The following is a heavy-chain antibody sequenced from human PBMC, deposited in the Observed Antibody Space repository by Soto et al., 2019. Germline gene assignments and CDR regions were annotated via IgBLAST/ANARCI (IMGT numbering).Heavy chain of an antibody. V-gene: IGHV3-30*18. CDR3: AKSDYTLPYFDS. CDR2: ITYDGSNK. Sequence: QVQVVESGGGVVQPGRSLRLSCAASGFTFSSYGFHWVRQAPGKGLEWVAVITYDGSNKLFADSVRGRFTISRDNSRNTLYLQINSLRAEDTAVYYCAKSDYTLPYFDSWGQGTLVSVSS. J-gene: IGHJ4*02. D-gene: IGHD4-17*01. CDR1: GFTFSSYG.